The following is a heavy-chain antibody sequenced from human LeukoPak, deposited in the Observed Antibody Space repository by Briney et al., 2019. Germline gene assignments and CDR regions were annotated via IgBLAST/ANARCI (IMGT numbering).Heavy chain of an antibody. D-gene: IGHD1-1*01. V-gene: IGHV3-7*01. CDR2: IKQDESEK. Sequence: GGSLRLSCAASGFTFSSYWMSWVRQAPGRGLEWVANIKQDESEKYYVDSVKGRFTISRDNAKNSLYLQMNSLRAEDTAVYYCARDKIEGPTKLDYWGQGILVTVSS. J-gene: IGHJ4*02. CDR1: GFTFSSYW. CDR3: ARDKIEGPTKLDY.